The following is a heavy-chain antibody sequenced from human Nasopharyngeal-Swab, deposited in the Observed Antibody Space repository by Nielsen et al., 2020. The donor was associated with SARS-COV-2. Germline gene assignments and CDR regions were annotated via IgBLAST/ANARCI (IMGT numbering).Heavy chain of an antibody. Sequence: SETLSLTCTVSGGSISSGSYYWSWIRQPAGKGLEWIGRIYTSGSTNYNPYLKSRVTISVDTSKNQFSLKLSSVTAADTAVYYCASTPRITIFGVVTSQFDYWGQGTLVTVSS. V-gene: IGHV4-61*02. CDR1: GGSISSGSYY. J-gene: IGHJ4*02. CDR2: IYTSGST. D-gene: IGHD3-3*01. CDR3: ASTPRITIFGVVTSQFDY.